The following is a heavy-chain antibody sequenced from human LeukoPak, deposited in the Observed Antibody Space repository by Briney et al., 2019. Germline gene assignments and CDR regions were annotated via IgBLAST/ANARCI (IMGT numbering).Heavy chain of an antibody. CDR2: INPNSGAT. CDR1: GYTFTGYY. J-gene: IGHJ4*02. Sequence: ASVKVSCTASGYTFTGYYIHWVRQAPGQGLEWMGRINPNSGATNYAQNFQGRVTMTRDTSISTAYMELSGLKSDDTAVYYCAREILATGAAVDYWGQGALVTVSS. D-gene: IGHD6-13*01. V-gene: IGHV1-2*06. CDR3: AREILATGAAVDY.